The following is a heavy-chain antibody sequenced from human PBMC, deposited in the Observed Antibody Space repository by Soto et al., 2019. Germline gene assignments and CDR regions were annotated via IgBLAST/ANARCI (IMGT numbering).Heavy chain of an antibody. CDR2: ISYDGSNK. CDR1: GFTFSSYA. D-gene: IGHD3-22*01. CDR3: ARADYYDRSGHFDY. J-gene: IGHJ4*02. V-gene: IGHV3-30-3*01. Sequence: QVQLVESGGGVVQPGRSLRLSCAASGFTFSSYAMHWVRQAPGKGLEWVAVISYDGSNKYYADSVKGRFTISRDNSKNTLYLQMNSLRAEDTAVYYCARADYYDRSGHFDYWGQGTLVTVSS.